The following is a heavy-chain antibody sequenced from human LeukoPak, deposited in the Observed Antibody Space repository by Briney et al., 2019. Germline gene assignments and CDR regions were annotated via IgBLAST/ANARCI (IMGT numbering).Heavy chain of an antibody. CDR3: ARGTDCSGGSCLDY. CDR2: INPDSGGA. D-gene: IGHD2-15*01. Sequence: ASVKVSCKASGYTFTGNFMHWVRQAPGQGLEWMGLINPDSGGANCAQKFQGRVTMTRDTSISTAYMELSRLRSDDTAVYYCARGTDCSGGSCLDYWGQGTLVTVSS. CDR1: GYTFTGNF. V-gene: IGHV1-2*06. J-gene: IGHJ4*02.